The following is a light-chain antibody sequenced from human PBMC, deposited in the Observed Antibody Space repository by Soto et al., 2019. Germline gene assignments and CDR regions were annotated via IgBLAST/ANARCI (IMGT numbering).Light chain of an antibody. CDR2: GAS. CDR3: QQYGSSPLT. J-gene: IGKJ4*01. Sequence: EIVLTQSPGTLSLSPGERATLSCRTSQSVIITSLAWYQQKPGQAPRLLIYGASNRATGIPDRFSGSGSGTDFTLTINRLEPEDFAMYYCQQYGSSPLTFGGGTKVEIK. CDR1: QSVIITS. V-gene: IGKV3-20*01.